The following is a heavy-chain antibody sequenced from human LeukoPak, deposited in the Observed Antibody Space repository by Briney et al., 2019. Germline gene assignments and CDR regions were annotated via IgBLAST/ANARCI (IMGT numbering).Heavy chain of an antibody. CDR1: GDSISSSSHY. Sequence: SETLSLTCTVSGDSISSSSHYWGWIRQPPGKGLEWIGSIYNSGSTYYSPSFKSRVIISVDMSKNQFSLTLSSVTAADTAVYYCARGLTSLSLIRTVTRRGVYFDYWGQGTLVTVSS. CDR2: IYNSGST. D-gene: IGHD4-17*01. J-gene: IGHJ4*02. V-gene: IGHV4-39*07. CDR3: ARGLTSLSLIRTVTRRGVYFDY.